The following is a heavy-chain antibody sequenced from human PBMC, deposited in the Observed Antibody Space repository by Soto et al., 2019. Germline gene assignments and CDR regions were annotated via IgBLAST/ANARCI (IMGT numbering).Heavy chain of an antibody. CDR2: IIPIFGTA. D-gene: IGHD4-17*01. V-gene: IGHV1-69*13. CDR3: AKIPPSYGDYYDY. J-gene: IGHJ4*02. CDR1: GGTFSSYA. Sequence: SVKVSCKASGGTFSSYAISWVRQAPGQGLEWMGGIIPIFGTANYAQKFQGRVTITADESTSTAYMELSSLRSGDTAVYYCAKIPPSYGDYYDYWGQGTLVTVSS.